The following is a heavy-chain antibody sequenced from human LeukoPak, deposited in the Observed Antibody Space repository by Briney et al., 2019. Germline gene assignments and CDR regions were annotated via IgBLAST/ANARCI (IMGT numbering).Heavy chain of an antibody. V-gene: IGHV1-24*01. J-gene: IGHJ4*02. Sequence: ASVKVSCKVSGYTLTELSMHWVRQAPGKGLEWMGGFDPEDGETIYAQKFQGRVTMTADTSTDTAYMELSSLRSEGKAVYYCAPGTSSLYSPFDHWGQGTLVTVSS. D-gene: IGHD6-13*01. CDR1: GYTLTELS. CDR3: APGTSSLYSPFDH. CDR2: FDPEDGET.